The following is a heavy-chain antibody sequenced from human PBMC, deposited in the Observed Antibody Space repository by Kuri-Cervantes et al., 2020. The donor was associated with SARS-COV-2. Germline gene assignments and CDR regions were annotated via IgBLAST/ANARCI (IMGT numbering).Heavy chain of an antibody. CDR2: ISSSSSTI. Sequence: GGSLRLSCAASGFTFSSYSMNWVRQAPGKGLEWVSYISSSSSTIYYADSVKGRFTISRDNAKNSLYLQMNSLRAEDTAVYYRARAYTDSSSWYREYYFDYWGQGTLVTVSS. D-gene: IGHD6-13*01. J-gene: IGHJ4*02. CDR3: ARAYTDSSSWYREYYFDY. CDR1: GFTFSSYS. V-gene: IGHV3-48*01.